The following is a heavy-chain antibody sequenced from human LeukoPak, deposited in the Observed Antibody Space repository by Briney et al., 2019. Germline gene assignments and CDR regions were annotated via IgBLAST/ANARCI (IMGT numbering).Heavy chain of an antibody. D-gene: IGHD3-10*01. Sequence: ASVKVSCKASGYPFTSYAMNWVRQAPGQGLEWMGWINTDTGNPTYAQGFTGRFVFSLDTSVSTAYLQISSLKAEDTAVYYCARGFFGDSPGPFDYWGQGTLVTVSS. CDR2: INTDTGNP. CDR3: ARGFFGDSPGPFDY. J-gene: IGHJ4*02. V-gene: IGHV7-4-1*02. CDR1: GYPFTSYA.